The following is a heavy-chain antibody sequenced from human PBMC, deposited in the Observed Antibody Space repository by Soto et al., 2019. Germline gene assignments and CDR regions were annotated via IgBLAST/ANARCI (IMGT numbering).Heavy chain of an antibody. V-gene: IGHV4-59*12. D-gene: IGHD3-16*01. J-gene: IGHJ3*02. CDR3: AKTLRWGSSGAFDI. Sequence: SETLSLTCTVSGDSITDYFSNWFRQPPGKRPEWIGHLSYRGTTHYNPSLRGRATISVDASKNQFSLKLRSVTAEDTAVYYCAKTLRWGSSGAFDIWGQGTMVTVSS. CDR2: LSYRGTT. CDR1: GDSITDYF.